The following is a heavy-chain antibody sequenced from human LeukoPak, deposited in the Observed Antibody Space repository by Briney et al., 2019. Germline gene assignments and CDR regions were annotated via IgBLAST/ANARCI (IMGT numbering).Heavy chain of an antibody. J-gene: IGHJ3*02. CDR1: GFTFSNAW. V-gene: IGHV3-15*01. D-gene: IGHD3-22*01. CDR3: TTAADYYYDSSGSAFDI. Sequence: GGSLRLSCAASGFTFSNAWMSWVRQAPGKGLEWVGRIKSKTGGGTTDYAAPVKGRFTISRDDSKNTLYLQMNSLKTEDTAVYYCTTAADYYYDSSGSAFDIWGQGTMVTVSS. CDR2: IKSKTGGGTT.